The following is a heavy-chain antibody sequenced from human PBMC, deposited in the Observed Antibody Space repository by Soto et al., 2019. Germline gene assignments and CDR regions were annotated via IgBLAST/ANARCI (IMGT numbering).Heavy chain of an antibody. V-gene: IGHV3-21*01. D-gene: IGHD6-13*01. CDR3: ARARNQGYSSSWYFDAFDI. J-gene: IGHJ3*02. Sequence: GGSLRLSCAASGFTFSSYSMNWVRQAPGKGLEWVSSISSSSSYIYYADSVKGRFTISRDNAKNSLYLQMNSLRAEDTAVYYCARARNQGYSSSWYFDAFDIWGQGTMVTVSS. CDR1: GFTFSSYS. CDR2: ISSSSSYI.